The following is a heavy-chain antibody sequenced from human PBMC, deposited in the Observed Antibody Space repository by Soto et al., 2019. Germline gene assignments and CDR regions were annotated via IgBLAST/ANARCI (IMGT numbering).Heavy chain of an antibody. CDR3: VRHWLATREFDY. D-gene: IGHD1-26*01. Sequence: GGSLRLSCAASGFTFSSYSMNWVHQAPGKGLEWVSSLSSSSGHIYYADSVKGRFTISRDNAKNSLYLQMNSLRAEDTAVYYCVRHWLATREFDYWGQGTLVTVSS. CDR1: GFTFSSYS. V-gene: IGHV3-21*01. CDR2: LSSSSGHI. J-gene: IGHJ4*02.